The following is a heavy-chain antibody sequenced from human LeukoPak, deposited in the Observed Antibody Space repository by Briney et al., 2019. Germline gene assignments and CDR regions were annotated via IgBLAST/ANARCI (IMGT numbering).Heavy chain of an antibody. CDR2: ISSNGGST. J-gene: IGHJ4*02. CDR1: GFTFSTYA. Sequence: PGGSLRLSCAASGFTFSTYAMHWVRQTPGKGLEYVSGISSNGGSTDYVTSVKRRFTISRDNSKNTLYLQMNSQRAEDTAVYYCAGDLWRWLQAFDYWGQGTLVTASS. V-gene: IGHV3-64*01. D-gene: IGHD5-24*01. CDR3: AGDLWRWLQAFDY.